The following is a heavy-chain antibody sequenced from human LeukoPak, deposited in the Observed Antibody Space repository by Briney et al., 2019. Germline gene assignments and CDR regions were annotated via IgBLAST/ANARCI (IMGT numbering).Heavy chain of an antibody. CDR2: IYYSGST. CDR3: ARISGHHAFDI. D-gene: IGHD6-19*01. Sequence: SETLSLTCTVSGGSISSYYWSWIRQPPGKGLEWIGYIYYSGSTNYNPSLKSRVTISVDTSKNQFSLKLSSVTAADTAVYYCARISGHHAFDIWGQGTMVTVSS. J-gene: IGHJ3*02. V-gene: IGHV4-59*08. CDR1: GGSISSYY.